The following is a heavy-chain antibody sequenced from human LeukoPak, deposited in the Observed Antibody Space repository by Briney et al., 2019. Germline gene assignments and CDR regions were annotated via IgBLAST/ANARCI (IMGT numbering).Heavy chain of an antibody. D-gene: IGHD2-2*01. J-gene: IGHJ5*02. CDR2: IIPIFGTA. Sequence: SVKVSCKASGGTFSSYAISWVRQAPGQGLEWMGGIIPIFGTANYAQKFQGRVTITTDESTSTAYMELSSLRSEDTAAYYCARSLVPAAMYSWFDPWGQGTLVTVSS. CDR1: GGTFSSYA. V-gene: IGHV1-69*05. CDR3: ARSLVPAAMYSWFDP.